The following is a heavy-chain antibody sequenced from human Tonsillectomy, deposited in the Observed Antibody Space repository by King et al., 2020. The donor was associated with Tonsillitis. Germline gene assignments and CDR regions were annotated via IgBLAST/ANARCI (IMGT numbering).Heavy chain of an antibody. CDR3: GKDISPHYYGSGTADY. CDR1: GFTFDDYA. CDR2: ISLNSDNI. Sequence: VQLVESGGGLVQPGRSLRLSCAAPGFTFDDYAMHWVRQAPGKGLEWVSCISLNSDNIDYADSLKGRFTISRDNAKNSLYLQMNSLRAEDTALYYCGKDISPHYYGSGTADYWGQGTLVTVSS. J-gene: IGHJ4*02. V-gene: IGHV3-9*01. D-gene: IGHD3-10*01.